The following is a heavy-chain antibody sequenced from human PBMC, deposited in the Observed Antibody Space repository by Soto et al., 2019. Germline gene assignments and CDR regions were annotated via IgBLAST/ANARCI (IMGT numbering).Heavy chain of an antibody. D-gene: IGHD2-15*01. Sequence: GGSLRLSCAVSGFTVSISYMAWVRQVPGKGLEWVSIIYSDGHTYYAESVKGRFTISRDDSENTLYLQMSSLRAEDTAVYYCARPYRDCSGGSCYSVVGMDVWGQGTTVTVSS. CDR2: IYSDGHT. CDR1: GFTVSISY. J-gene: IGHJ6*02. CDR3: ARPYRDCSGGSCYSVVGMDV. V-gene: IGHV3-66*04.